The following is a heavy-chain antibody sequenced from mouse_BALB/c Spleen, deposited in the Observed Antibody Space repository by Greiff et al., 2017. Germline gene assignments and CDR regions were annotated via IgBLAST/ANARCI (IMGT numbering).Heavy chain of an antibody. CDR3: TRDDYESYAMDY. Sequence: EVKLMESGGGLVQPGGSMKLSCVASGFTFSNYWMNWVRQSPEKGLEWVAEIRLKSNNYATHYAESVKGRFTISRDDSKSSVYLQMNNLRAEDTGIYYCTRDDYESYAMDYWGQGTSVTVSS. V-gene: IGHV6-6*02. D-gene: IGHD2-4*01. CDR2: IRLKSNNYAT. CDR1: GFTFSNYW. J-gene: IGHJ4*01.